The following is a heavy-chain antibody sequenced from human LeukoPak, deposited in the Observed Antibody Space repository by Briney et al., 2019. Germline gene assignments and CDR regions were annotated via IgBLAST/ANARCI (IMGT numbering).Heavy chain of an antibody. CDR2: INSGGSTT. Sequence: GGSLRLSCAASGFTFSIYWMHWVRQPPGKGLVWVSRINSGGSTTSYADSVMGRFTISRDNAKNTLYLQMNSLRVEDTALYYCARDAPGNTALDYWGQGSLVTVSS. J-gene: IGHJ4*02. V-gene: IGHV3-74*01. CDR3: ARDAPGNTALDY. D-gene: IGHD5-18*01. CDR1: GFTFSIYW.